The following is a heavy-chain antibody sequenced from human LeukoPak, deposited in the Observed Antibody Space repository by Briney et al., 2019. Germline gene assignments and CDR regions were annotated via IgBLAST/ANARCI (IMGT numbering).Heavy chain of an antibody. D-gene: IGHD2-21*01. CDR1: GFTVSSNY. Sequence: GGSLRLSCAASGFTVSSNYMSWVRQAPGKGLEWVASITTSSTYMHYADSVKGRFTISRDNAKNSLYLQMNSLRAEDTAVYFCARDPYRGDADYWGQGTLVTVSS. CDR3: ARDPYRGDADY. V-gene: IGHV3-21*01. CDR2: ITTSSTYM. J-gene: IGHJ4*02.